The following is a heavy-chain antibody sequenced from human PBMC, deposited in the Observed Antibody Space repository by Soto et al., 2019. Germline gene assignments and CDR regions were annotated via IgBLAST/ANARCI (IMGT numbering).Heavy chain of an antibody. V-gene: IGHV4-59*01. D-gene: IGHD6-19*01. Sequence: SETLSLTCSVSGGSISGSYWSWTRQSPGKGLEWLGYVYYTGSTNYSPSLRSRVSISVDTSKNEFSLRLSSVTAADTAVYFCARSVAVPGAHIDYWGQGTQVTVSS. CDR2: VYYTGST. CDR1: GGSISGSY. J-gene: IGHJ4*02. CDR3: ARSVAVPGAHIDY.